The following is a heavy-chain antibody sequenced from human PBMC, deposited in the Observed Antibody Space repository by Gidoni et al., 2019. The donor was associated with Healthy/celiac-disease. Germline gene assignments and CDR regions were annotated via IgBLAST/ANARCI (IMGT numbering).Heavy chain of an antibody. D-gene: IGHD3-22*01. Sequence: EVQLLESGGGLVQPGGSLRLSCAASGFTFSSYAMSWVRQAPGKGLEWVSAISGSGGSTYYVDSVKGRFTISRDNSKNTLYLQMNSLRAEDTAVYYCAKDPLYYYDSSGEFDYWGQGTLVTVSS. CDR2: ISGSGGST. J-gene: IGHJ4*02. V-gene: IGHV3-23*01. CDR3: AKDPLYYYDSSGEFDY. CDR1: GFTFSSYA.